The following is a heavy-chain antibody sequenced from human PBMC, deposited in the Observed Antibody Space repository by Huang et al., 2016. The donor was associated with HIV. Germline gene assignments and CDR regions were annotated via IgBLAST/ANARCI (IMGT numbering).Heavy chain of an antibody. CDR3: ARRSAFYRLDY. CDR1: GFTFSDYY. J-gene: IGHJ4*02. V-gene: IGHV3-11*01. CDR2: IRSSDNSI. Sequence: QVQLVESGGGLVKPGGSLRLSCAASGFTFSDYYMSWSRQTPGKGLEWISYIRSSDNSIYYADSVKGRFTITRDDAKNSLYLQMNSLRADDTAVYYCARRSAFYRLDYWGQGTLVTVSS. D-gene: IGHD3-10*01.